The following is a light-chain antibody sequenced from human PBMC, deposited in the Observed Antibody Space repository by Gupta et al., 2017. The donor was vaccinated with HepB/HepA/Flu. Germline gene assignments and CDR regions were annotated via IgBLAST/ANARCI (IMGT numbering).Light chain of an antibody. J-gene: IGKJ1*01. Sequence: DIVMTHSPLSLPVTPGEPASIPCRSSQSLLHSNGYNYLDWYLQKPGQAPQLMIYLGTKRASGVPDRFSGSGSGTDFTLKISRVEAEDVGVYYCMQALQTPPWTFGQGTKVEIK. CDR3: MQALQTPPWT. V-gene: IGKV2-28*01. CDR1: QSLLHSNGYNY. CDR2: LGT.